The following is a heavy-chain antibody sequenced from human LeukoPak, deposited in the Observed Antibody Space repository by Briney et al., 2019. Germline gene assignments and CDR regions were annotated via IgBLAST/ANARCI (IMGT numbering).Heavy chain of an antibody. D-gene: IGHD5-24*01. CDR1: GFTFSSYG. Sequence: PGGSLRLSCAASGFTFSSYGMHWVRQAPGKGLEWVAFIRYDGSNKYYADSVKGRFNISRDNSKNTRYLQMNSLRAEDTAVYYCANLEIEPFDYWGQGTLVTVSS. CDR2: IRYDGSNK. CDR3: ANLEIEPFDY. V-gene: IGHV3-30*02. J-gene: IGHJ4*02.